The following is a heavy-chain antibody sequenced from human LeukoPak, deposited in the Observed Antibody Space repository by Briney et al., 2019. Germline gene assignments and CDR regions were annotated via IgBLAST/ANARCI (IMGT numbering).Heavy chain of an antibody. CDR1: GSAFDEHG. Sequence: PGGSLRLSCTASGSAFDEHGMSWVRQVPGKGLEWVSSINWSGGSTGYADPLRGRFTISRDNAKNSLYLQMDSLRAEDTALYYCARAPITSPFYFDYWGQGTLVTVSS. D-gene: IGHD2-2*01. CDR2: INWSGGST. CDR3: ARAPITSPFYFDY. V-gene: IGHV3-20*04. J-gene: IGHJ4*02.